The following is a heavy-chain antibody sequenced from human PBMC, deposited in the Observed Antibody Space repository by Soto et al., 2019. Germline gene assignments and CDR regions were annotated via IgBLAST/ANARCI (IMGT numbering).Heavy chain of an antibody. V-gene: IGHV4-34*01. CDR2: INHSGST. D-gene: IGHD3-3*01. CDR3: ARDGGRNYDFWSGYYTGIERYYGMDV. CDR1: GGSFSGYY. Sequence: SETLSLTCAVYGGSFSGYYWSCIRQPPWRGLEWIGEINHSGSTNYNPSLKSRVTISVDTSKNQFSLKLSSVTAADTAVYYCARDGGRNYDFWSGYYTGIERYYGMDVWGQGTTVTVSS. J-gene: IGHJ6*02.